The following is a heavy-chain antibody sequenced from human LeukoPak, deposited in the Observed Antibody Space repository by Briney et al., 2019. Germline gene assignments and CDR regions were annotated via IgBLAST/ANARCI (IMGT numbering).Heavy chain of an antibody. J-gene: IGHJ4*02. Sequence: SETLSLTCTVSGGSISSGGYYWSWIRQHPGKGLEWIGYIYYSGSTYYNPSLKSRVTISVDTSKNQFSLKLSSVTAADTAVYYCARDLGYSSSRGAFDYWGQGTLVTVSS. CDR1: GGSISSGGYY. CDR3: ARDLGYSSSRGAFDY. V-gene: IGHV4-31*03. D-gene: IGHD6-6*01. CDR2: IYYSGST.